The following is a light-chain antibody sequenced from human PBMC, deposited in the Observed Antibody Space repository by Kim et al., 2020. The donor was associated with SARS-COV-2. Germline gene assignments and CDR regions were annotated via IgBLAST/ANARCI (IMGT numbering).Light chain of an antibody. CDR1: ALPKQY. Sequence: SYELTQPPSVSVSPGQTARITCSGDALPKQYAYWYQQKTGQAPVLVIYKDSERPSGIPERFSGSSSGTTVTLTISGVQAEDEADYYCQSADSSGTYPEVFGGGTQLTVL. CDR3: QSADSSGTYPEV. V-gene: IGLV3-25*03. J-gene: IGLJ3*02. CDR2: KDS.